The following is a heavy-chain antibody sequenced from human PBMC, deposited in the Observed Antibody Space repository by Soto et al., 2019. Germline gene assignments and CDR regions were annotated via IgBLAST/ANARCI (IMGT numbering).Heavy chain of an antibody. CDR1: GYIFTNHY. V-gene: IGHV1-46*01. CDR3: ARADYYDSSGFYYDC. Sequence: QVQLVQSGAEVKKPGASVKVSCKASGYIFTNHYIHWVRQAPRQGLEWMGIINTSGGSTNYLQKFQGRITMTRDTSTSTVYMELSSLRSEDTAVYFCARADYYDSSGFYYDCWGQGSLVTVSS. J-gene: IGHJ4*02. D-gene: IGHD3-22*01. CDR2: INTSGGST.